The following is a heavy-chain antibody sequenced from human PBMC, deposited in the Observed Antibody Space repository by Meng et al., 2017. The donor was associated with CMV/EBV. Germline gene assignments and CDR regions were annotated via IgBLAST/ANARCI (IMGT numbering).Heavy chain of an antibody. V-gene: IGHV1-69*01. CDR3: AGVFAPNYDFWSGQRFDP. CDR1: TLSRYA. J-gene: IGHJ5*02. CDR2: IMPIFGTA. Sequence: TLSRYANSWVRQAPGPGLEWMGGIMPIFGTANYAQKFQGRVTITADESTSTAYMELSSLTSEDTAVYYCAGVFAPNYDFWSGQRFDPWGQGTLVTVSS. D-gene: IGHD3-3*01.